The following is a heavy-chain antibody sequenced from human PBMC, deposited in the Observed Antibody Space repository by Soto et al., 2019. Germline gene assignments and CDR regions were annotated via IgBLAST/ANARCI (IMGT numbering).Heavy chain of an antibody. J-gene: IGHJ4*02. CDR3: AKDTFRYGGLKPNYFDY. D-gene: IGHD4-17*01. V-gene: IGHV3-30*18. CDR1: GFTFSSYG. CDR2: ISYDGSNK. Sequence: QVQLVESGGGVVQPGRSLRLSCAASGFTFSSYGMHWVRQAPGKGLEWVAVISYDGSNKYYADSVKGRFTISRDNSKTTLYLQMNSLRAEDTAVYYCAKDTFRYGGLKPNYFDYWGQGTLVTVSS.